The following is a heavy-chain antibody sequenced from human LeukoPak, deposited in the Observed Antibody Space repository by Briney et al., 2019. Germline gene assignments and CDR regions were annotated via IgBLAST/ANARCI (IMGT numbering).Heavy chain of an antibody. D-gene: IGHD2-21*02. CDR2: IYTSGST. CDR3: ARDRHIVVVTARRGNWFDP. V-gene: IGHV4-4*07. CDR1: GGPISSYY. Sequence: SETLSLTCTVSGGPISSYYWSWIRQPAGKGLEWIGRIYTSGSTNYNPSLKSRVTMSVDTSKNQFSLKLSSVTAADTAVYYCARDRHIVVVTARRGNWFDPWGQGTLVTVSS. J-gene: IGHJ5*02.